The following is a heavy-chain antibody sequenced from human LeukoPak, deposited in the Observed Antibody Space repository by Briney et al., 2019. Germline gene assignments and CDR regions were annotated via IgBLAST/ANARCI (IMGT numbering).Heavy chain of an antibody. Sequence: GGSLRLSCAASGFTFSDYYMSWIRQAPGKGLEWVSYISSSGSTIYYADSVKGRFTISRDNAENSLYLQMNSLRAEDTAVYYCAQANYYDSSAFDYWGQGTLVTVSS. CDR2: ISSSGSTI. CDR3: AQANYYDSSAFDY. J-gene: IGHJ4*02. CDR1: GFTFSDYY. D-gene: IGHD3-22*01. V-gene: IGHV3-11*01.